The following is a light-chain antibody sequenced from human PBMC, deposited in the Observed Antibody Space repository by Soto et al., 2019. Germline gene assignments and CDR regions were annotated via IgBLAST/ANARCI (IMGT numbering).Light chain of an antibody. CDR2: GAS. J-gene: IGKJ1*01. CDR1: QSVSSRY. CDR3: QQYGSSPPWT. Sequence: EIVLTQSPGTLSLSPRERATLSCRASQSVSSRYLAWYQQKPGQAPRLLIYGASSRATGIPDSFSGSGSGTDFTLSISRLEPEDFAVYYCQQYGSSPPWTFGQGTKVEIK. V-gene: IGKV3-20*01.